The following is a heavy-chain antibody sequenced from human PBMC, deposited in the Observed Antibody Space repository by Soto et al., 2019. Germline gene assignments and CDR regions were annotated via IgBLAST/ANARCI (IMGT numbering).Heavy chain of an antibody. CDR3: ERHAGRGDCSGGSCLSIDY. J-gene: IGHJ4*02. Sequence: SETLSLTCTVSGGSISSYYWSWIRQPPGKGLEWIGYIYYSGSTNYNPSLKSRVTISVDTSKNQFSLKLSSVTAADTAVYYCERHAGRGDCSGGSCLSIDYWGQGTPVTVSS. V-gene: IGHV4-59*08. D-gene: IGHD2-15*01. CDR2: IYYSGST. CDR1: GGSISSYY.